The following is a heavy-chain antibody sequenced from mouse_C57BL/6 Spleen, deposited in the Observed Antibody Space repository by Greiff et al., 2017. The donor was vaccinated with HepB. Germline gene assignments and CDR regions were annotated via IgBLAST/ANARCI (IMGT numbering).Heavy chain of an antibody. D-gene: IGHD1-1*01. CDR1: GFTFSDYG. Sequence: EVHLVESGGGLVKPGGSLKLSCAASGFTFSDYGMHWVRQAPEKGLEWVAYISSGSSTIYYADTVKGRFTISRDNAKNTLFLQMTSLRSEDTAMYYCASGAYYGSSFHWYFDVWGTGTTVTVSS. CDR3: ASGAYYGSSFHWYFDV. J-gene: IGHJ1*03. CDR2: ISSGSSTI. V-gene: IGHV5-17*01.